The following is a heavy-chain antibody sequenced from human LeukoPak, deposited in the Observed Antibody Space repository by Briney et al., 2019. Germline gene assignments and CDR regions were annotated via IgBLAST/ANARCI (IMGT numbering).Heavy chain of an antibody. J-gene: IGHJ4*02. CDR2: ISYDGSNK. CDR3: ARVRSGSFYFDY. D-gene: IGHD1-26*01. CDR1: GFTFSSYG. V-gene: IGHV3-30*03. Sequence: GRSLRLSCAASGFTFSSYGMHWVRQAPGKGLEWVAVISYDGSNKYYADSVKGRFTISRDNAKNSLYLQMNSLRAEDTALYYCARVRSGSFYFDYWGQGTLVTVSS.